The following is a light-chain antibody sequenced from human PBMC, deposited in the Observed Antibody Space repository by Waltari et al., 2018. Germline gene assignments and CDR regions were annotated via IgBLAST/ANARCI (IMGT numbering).Light chain of an antibody. Sequence: QSVLTQQPSASGTPGPILLISCPWSTTNFGEYTVPWYQQVPGTAPKLLIYGTKDRPPGVSERLFGSKSGTSASLAISAIQPEDGADYCCAAWDDSLNGRVFGTGTKVTVL. CDR2: GTK. CDR1: TTNFGEYT. J-gene: IGLJ1*01. CDR3: AAWDDSLNGRV. V-gene: IGLV1-44*01.